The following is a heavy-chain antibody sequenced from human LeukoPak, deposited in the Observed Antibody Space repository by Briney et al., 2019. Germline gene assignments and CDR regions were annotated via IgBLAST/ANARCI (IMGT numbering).Heavy chain of an antibody. CDR2: IYHSGST. J-gene: IGHJ4*02. Sequence: SETLSLTCAVSGYSISSGYYWGWIRQPPGKGLEWIGSIYHSGSTYYNPSLKSRVTISVDTSKNQFSLKLSSATAADTAVYYCAREVGYSYGSDFWGQGTLVTVSS. CDR3: AREVGYSYGSDF. V-gene: IGHV4-38-2*02. D-gene: IGHD5-18*01. CDR1: GYSISSGYY.